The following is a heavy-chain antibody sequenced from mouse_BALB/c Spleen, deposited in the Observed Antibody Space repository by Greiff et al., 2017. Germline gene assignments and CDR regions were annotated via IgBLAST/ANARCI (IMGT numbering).Heavy chain of an antibody. D-gene: IGHD2-14*01. J-gene: IGHJ3*01. CDR3: ARGGYDGPFAY. V-gene: IGHV1S126*01. Sequence: VKLMESGPELVKPGASVKVSCKASGYSFTSYWMHWVKQRPGQGLEWIGMIDPSDSETRLNQKFKDKATLTVDKSSSTAYMQLSSPTSEDSAVYYCARGGYDGPFAYWGQGTLVTVSA. CDR2: IDPSDSET. CDR1: GYSFTSYW.